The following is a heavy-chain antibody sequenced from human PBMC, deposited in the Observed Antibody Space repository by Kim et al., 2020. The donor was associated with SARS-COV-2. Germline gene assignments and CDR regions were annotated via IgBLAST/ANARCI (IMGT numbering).Heavy chain of an antibody. V-gene: IGHV4-59*13. CDR3: ARDTIGRWGDYGMDV. CDR1: GGSISSYY. CDR2: IYYSGST. J-gene: IGHJ6*02. Sequence: SETLSLTCTVSGGSISSYYWSWIRQPPGKGLEWIGYIYYSGSTNYNPSLKSRVTISVDTSKNQFSLKLSSVTAADTAVYYCARDTIGRWGDYGMDVWGQGTTITVSS. D-gene: IGHD3-16*01.